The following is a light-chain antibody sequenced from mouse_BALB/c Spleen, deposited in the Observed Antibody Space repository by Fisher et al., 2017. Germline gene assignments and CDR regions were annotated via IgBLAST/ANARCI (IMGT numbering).Light chain of an antibody. CDR2: YTS. J-gene: IGKJ1*01. Sequence: DIVLTQSTAITAASLGQKVTITCSASSSVNYMYWYQQKSDASPKLWIYYTSKLASGVPSRFSGSGSGTFYSLTISSVEAEDAADYYCHQWSSYPTFGGGTKLEIK. CDR3: HQWSSYPT. CDR1: SSVNY. V-gene: IGKV4-86*01.